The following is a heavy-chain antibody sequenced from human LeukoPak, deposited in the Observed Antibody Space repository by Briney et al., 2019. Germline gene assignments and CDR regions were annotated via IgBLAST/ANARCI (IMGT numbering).Heavy chain of an antibody. J-gene: IGHJ5*02. CDR1: GGTFSSYA. CDR3: ARDRVVVVPAAGFDP. D-gene: IGHD2-2*01. V-gene: IGHV1-69*04. Sequence: SVKVSCKASGGTFSSYAISWVRQAPGQGLKWMGRIIPIFGIANYAQKFQGRVTITADKSTSTAYMELSSLRSEDTAVYYCARDRVVVVPAAGFDPWGQGTLVTVSS. CDR2: IIPIFGIA.